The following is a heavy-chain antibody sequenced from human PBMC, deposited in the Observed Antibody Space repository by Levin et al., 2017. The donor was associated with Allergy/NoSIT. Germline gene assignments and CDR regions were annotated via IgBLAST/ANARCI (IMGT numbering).Heavy chain of an antibody. Sequence: SCSVSGGSISSSKYYWGWIRQPPGKGLEWIGSISYSGSTFYNPSLKSRLTISVHTSNNQFSLRLTSMTAADTAVYHCTLGRQLANFDHWGQGNLVTVSS. CDR3: TLGRQLANFDH. D-gene: IGHD6-13*01. V-gene: IGHV4-39*01. CDR1: GGSISSSKYY. CDR2: ISYSGST. J-gene: IGHJ4*02.